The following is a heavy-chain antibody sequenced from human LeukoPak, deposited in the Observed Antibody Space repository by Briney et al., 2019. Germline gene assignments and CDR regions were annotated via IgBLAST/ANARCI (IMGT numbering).Heavy chain of an antibody. CDR3: ARDSTRGDLTGYCFDY. CDR2: IYPGDSDT. Sequence: GESLKISCKGSGYSFTSYWIGWVRQMPGKGLEWMGIIYPGDSDTRYSPSFQGQVTISADKSISTAYLQWSSLKASDTAMYYCARDSTRGDLTGYCFDYWGQGTLVTVSS. D-gene: IGHD3-9*01. CDR1: GYSFTSYW. V-gene: IGHV5-51*01. J-gene: IGHJ4*02.